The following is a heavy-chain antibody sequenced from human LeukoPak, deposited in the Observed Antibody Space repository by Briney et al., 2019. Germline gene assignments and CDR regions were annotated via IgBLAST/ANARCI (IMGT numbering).Heavy chain of an antibody. CDR2: INHSGST. V-gene: IGHV4-34*01. D-gene: IGHD5-18*01. CDR1: GGSFSGYY. CDR3: ASRGTAMAFDY. J-gene: IGHJ4*02. Sequence: PSETLSLTCAVYGGSFSGYYWSWIRQPPGKGPEWIGEINHSGSTNYNPSLKSRVTISVDTSKNQFSLKLSSVTAADTAVYYCASRGTAMAFDYWGQGTLVTVSS.